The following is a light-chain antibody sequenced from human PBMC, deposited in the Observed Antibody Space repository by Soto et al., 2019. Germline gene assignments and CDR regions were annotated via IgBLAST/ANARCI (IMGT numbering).Light chain of an antibody. V-gene: IGLV2-14*01. J-gene: IGLJ1*01. CDR2: EVS. Sequence: QSALTQPPSASGSPGQSVTISCTGTSSDIGAYNYVSWFQQHPGEAPKLIISEVSNRPSGVSNRFSGSKSGNTASLTISGLQAEDEADYYCSSYTSSSTYVFGTGTKLTVL. CDR3: SSYTSSSTYV. CDR1: SSDIGAYNY.